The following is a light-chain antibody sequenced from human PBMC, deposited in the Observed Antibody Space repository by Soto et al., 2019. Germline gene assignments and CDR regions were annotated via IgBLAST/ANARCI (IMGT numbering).Light chain of an antibody. J-gene: IGLJ2*01. Sequence: QSALTQPASVSGSPGPSITISCTGTSSDVGGYNYVSWYQQHPGKAPKLMIYGDTNRPSGVSNRVSGSKSGNTASLTISGLQAEDEDDYCCSLYTASIVLSVVFGGGTKLTVL. CDR1: SSDVGGYNY. V-gene: IGLV2-14*01. CDR2: GDT. CDR3: SLYTASIVLSVV.